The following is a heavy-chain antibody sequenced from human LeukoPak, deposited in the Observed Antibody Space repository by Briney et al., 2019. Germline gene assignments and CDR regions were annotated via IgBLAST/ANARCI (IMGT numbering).Heavy chain of an antibody. CDR3: VRDYLWAFDY. J-gene: IGHJ4*02. CDR2: INSDGSSP. V-gene: IGHV3-74*01. D-gene: IGHD3-10*01. Sequence: PGGSLRLSCAASGFTFSTYWMHWVRQAPGKGLVWVSCINSDGSSPSYADSVKGRFTISRDNAKNTVYLQINSLRDEDTAVYYCVRDYLWAFDYWGQGTLVTVSS. CDR1: GFTFSTYW.